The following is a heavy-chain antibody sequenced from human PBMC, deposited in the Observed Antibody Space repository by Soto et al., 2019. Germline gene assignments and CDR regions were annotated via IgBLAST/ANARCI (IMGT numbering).Heavy chain of an antibody. Sequence: QVQLQESGPGLVKPSQTLSLTCTVSGGYISSGGYYWSWVRQHPGKCLEWIGYIYYSGSISYNPSLKSRLTISIDTSKNQFSLRLSSMTAADTAVYYCARDLVRGVGGYWGQGSLVTVSS. CDR3: ARDLVRGVGGY. CDR2: IYYSGSI. D-gene: IGHD3-10*01. CDR1: GGYISSGGYY. V-gene: IGHV4-31*03. J-gene: IGHJ4*02.